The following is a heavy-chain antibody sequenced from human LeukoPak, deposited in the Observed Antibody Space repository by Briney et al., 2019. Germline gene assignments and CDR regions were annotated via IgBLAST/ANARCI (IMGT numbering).Heavy chain of an antibody. CDR2: INPNSGGT. CDR3: ARLGGHYYDSSGYYAGY. Sequence: GASVKVSCKASGYTFTGYYMHWVRQAPGQGLEWMGWINPNSGGTNYAQKFQGRVTMTRDTSISTAYMELSRLRSDDTAVYYCARLGGHYYDSSGYYAGYWGQGTLVTVSS. D-gene: IGHD3-22*01. CDR1: GYTFTGYY. V-gene: IGHV1-2*02. J-gene: IGHJ4*02.